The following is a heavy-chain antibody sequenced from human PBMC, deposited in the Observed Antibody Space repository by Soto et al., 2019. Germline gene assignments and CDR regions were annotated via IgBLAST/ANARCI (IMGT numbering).Heavy chain of an antibody. J-gene: IGHJ4*02. CDR2: IYYSGST. CDR3: ARRPGPSPIAAGGRFDD. Sequence: SETLSLTCTVSGGSISSSSYYWCWIRQPPGKGLEWIGSIYYSGSTYYNPSLKSRVTISVDTSKNQFSLKLSSVTAADTAVYYCARRPGPSPIAAGGRFDDWGPGTLVTVSS. V-gene: IGHV4-39*01. CDR1: GGSISSSSYY. D-gene: IGHD6-13*01.